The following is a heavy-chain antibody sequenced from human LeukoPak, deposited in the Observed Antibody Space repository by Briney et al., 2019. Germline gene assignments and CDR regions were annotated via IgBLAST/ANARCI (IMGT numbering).Heavy chain of an antibody. V-gene: IGHV3-21*01. J-gene: IGHJ4*02. D-gene: IGHD3-10*01. CDR3: AGGDGSGSYYGY. CDR1: GFTFSSYS. Sequence: PGGSLRLSCAASGFTFSSYSMNWVRQAPGKGLEWVSSISSSSSYTYYADSVKGRFTISRDNAKNSLYLQMNSLRAEDTAVYYCAGGDGSGSYYGYWGQGTLVPSPQ. CDR2: ISSSSSYT.